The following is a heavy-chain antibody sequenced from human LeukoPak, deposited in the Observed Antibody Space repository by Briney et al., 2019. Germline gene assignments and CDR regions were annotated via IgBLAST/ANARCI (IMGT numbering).Heavy chain of an antibody. D-gene: IGHD4-17*01. Sequence: SETLSLTCAVYGGSFSGYYWSWIRQPPGKGLEWIGEINHSGSTNYNPSLKSRVTISVDTSKNQFSLKLSSVTAADTAVYYCARSLYGDNGYFDYWGQGTLVTVSS. V-gene: IGHV4-34*01. CDR3: ARSLYGDNGYFDY. J-gene: IGHJ4*02. CDR2: INHSGST. CDR1: GGSFSGYY.